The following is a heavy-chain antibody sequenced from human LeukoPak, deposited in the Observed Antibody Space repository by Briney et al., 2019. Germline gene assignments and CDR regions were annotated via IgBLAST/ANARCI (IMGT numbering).Heavy chain of an antibody. J-gene: IGHJ4*02. V-gene: IGHV3-23*01. Sequence: GASLRLSCVASGFTFSSYAMSWVRQAPGKGLEWVSAISGSGGGTYYADSVKGRFTISRDNSKNTLYLQMNSLRAEDTAVYYCAKPRASSWYSDYWGQGTLVTVSS. D-gene: IGHD6-13*01. CDR3: AKPRASSWYSDY. CDR1: GFTFSSYA. CDR2: ISGSGGGT.